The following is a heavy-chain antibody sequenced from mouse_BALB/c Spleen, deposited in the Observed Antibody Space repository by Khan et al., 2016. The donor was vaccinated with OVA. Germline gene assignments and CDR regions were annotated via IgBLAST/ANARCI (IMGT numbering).Heavy chain of an antibody. Sequence: EVQLQESGPGLVKPSQSLSLTCTVTGYSITSDYAWNWIRQFPGNKLGWMGYISYSGDTAYNPSLKSRISITRDTSKNQVFLQLNAVTIEDKPTYYCASMILYYYCSNFEGYYFDYWGQGTTLTVSS. CDR1: GYSITSDYA. CDR2: ISYSGDT. CDR3: ASMILYYYCSNFEGYYFDY. D-gene: IGHD1-1*01. V-gene: IGHV3-2*02. J-gene: IGHJ2*01.